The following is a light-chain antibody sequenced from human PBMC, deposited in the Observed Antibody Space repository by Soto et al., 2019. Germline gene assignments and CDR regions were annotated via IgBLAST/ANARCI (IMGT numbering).Light chain of an antibody. J-gene: IGKJ4*02. Sequence: DIPITQSPSTLSASVGDRVTITCRASQGITTWLVWYQQKPGKAPNLLIYDASSLQSGVPSRFSGSGSGTAFTITISSVQHHDSATYYCQQYNSHDHIAFGRGTKVEIK. CDR1: QGITTW. V-gene: IGKV1-5*01. CDR2: DAS. CDR3: QQYNSHDHIA.